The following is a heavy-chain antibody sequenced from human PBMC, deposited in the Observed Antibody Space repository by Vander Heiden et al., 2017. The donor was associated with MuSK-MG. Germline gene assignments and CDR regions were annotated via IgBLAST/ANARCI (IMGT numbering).Heavy chain of an antibody. Sequence: VSCKAAGYTFTGYDMHWVRQAPGQGLEWMGWINPNSGGTNYAQKFQGRVTMTRDTSISTAYMELSRLRSDDTAVYYCARDRSSGWSYYYYYYGMDVWGQGTTVTVSS. D-gene: IGHD6-19*01. J-gene: IGHJ6*02. CDR3: ARDRSSGWSYYYYYYGMDV. CDR2: INPNSGGT. V-gene: IGHV1-2*02. CDR1: GYTFTGYD.